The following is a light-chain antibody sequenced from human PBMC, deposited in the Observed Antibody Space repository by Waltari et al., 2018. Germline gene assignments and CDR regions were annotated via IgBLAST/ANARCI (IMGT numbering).Light chain of an antibody. Sequence: DIQMTQSPSSVSASVGYRVTITCRASQAISSWLAWYQQKPGKAPKLLIYAASSLQSGVPSRFSGSGFGTDFTLTISSLQPEDFATYFCQQFDTFPLTFGQGTKVDIK. J-gene: IGKJ1*01. CDR3: QQFDTFPLT. CDR2: AAS. CDR1: QAISSW. V-gene: IGKV1-12*01.